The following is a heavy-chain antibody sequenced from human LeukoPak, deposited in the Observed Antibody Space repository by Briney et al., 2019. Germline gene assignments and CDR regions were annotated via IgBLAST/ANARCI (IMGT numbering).Heavy chain of an antibody. Sequence: GGSLRLSCAASEFTFTNYALSWVCQAPGKGLEWVSTISATDGGTFYADSVRGRFTISRDNSKNTVYLQMNSLSADDTAIYYCAKVAILGVVLDAFDIWGQGTMVTVSS. CDR1: EFTFTNYA. V-gene: IGHV3-23*01. D-gene: IGHD3-3*01. CDR2: ISATDGGT. CDR3: AKVAILGVVLDAFDI. J-gene: IGHJ3*02.